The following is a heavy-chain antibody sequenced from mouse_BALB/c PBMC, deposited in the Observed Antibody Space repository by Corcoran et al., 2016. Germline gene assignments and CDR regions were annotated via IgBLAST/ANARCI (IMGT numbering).Heavy chain of an antibody. CDR1: GFSLSTSGMG. J-gene: IGHJ4*01. V-gene: IGHV8-12*01. Sequence: QVTLKESGPGILQPSQTLSLTCSFSGFSLSTSGMGVSWIRQPSGKGLEWLAHIYWDDDKRYNPSLKSRLTMSKDTSSNQVFLKITSVDTADTATYYCARSGNYENYYAMDYWGQGTSVTVSS. CDR3: ARSGNYENYYAMDY. CDR2: IYWDDDK. D-gene: IGHD2-1*01.